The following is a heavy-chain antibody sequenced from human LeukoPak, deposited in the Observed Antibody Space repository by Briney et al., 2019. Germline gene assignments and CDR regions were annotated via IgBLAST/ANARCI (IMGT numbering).Heavy chain of an antibody. CDR2: ISGSATST. V-gene: IGHV3-23*01. CDR1: GFIFSRYA. CDR3: AKAGVRGGSDYCFDY. D-gene: IGHD5-12*01. Sequence: GGSLRLSCAASGFIFSRYAMSWIRQAPGKGLECVSVISGSATSTFYADSVEGRFTISRDNSKNTLYLEVNSLRAEDTAVYYCAKAGVRGGSDYCFDYWGQGTLVSVSS. J-gene: IGHJ4*02.